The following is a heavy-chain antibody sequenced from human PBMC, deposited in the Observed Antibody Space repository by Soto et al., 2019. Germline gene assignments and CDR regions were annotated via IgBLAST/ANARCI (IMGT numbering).Heavy chain of an antibody. J-gene: IGHJ6*02. CDR3: AEEGWYPAEYYYYGMDV. Sequence: QVQLVESGGGVVQPGRSLRLSCAASGFTFSSYGMHWVRQAPGKGLEWVAVISYDGSNKYYADSVKGRFTISRDNSKNPFHLQMNLLRAEDTVVYYCAEEGWYPAEYYYYGMDVWGQGTTVTVSS. V-gene: IGHV3-30*18. D-gene: IGHD6-13*01. CDR1: GFTFSSYG. CDR2: ISYDGSNK.